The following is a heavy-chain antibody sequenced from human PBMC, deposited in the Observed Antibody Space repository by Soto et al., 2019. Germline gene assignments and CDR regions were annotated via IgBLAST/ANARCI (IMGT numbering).Heavy chain of an antibody. D-gene: IGHD3-3*01. Sequence: ASVKVSCKASGYTFTSYGISWVRQAPGQGLEWMGWISACNGNTNYAQKLQGRVTMTTDTSTSTAYMELRSLRSDDTAVYYWARDRFLGWLWTDYYYYGMDVWGQGTTVTVSS. J-gene: IGHJ6*02. CDR1: GYTFTSYG. V-gene: IGHV1-18*04. CDR2: ISACNGNT. CDR3: ARDRFLGWLWTDYYYYGMDV.